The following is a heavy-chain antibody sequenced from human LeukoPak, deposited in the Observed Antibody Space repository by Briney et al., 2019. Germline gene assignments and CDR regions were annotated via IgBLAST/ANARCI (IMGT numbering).Heavy chain of an antibody. CDR1: GFTFSDSW. J-gene: IGHJ4*02. V-gene: IGHV3-7*01. CDR2: INQDGKTK. D-gene: IGHD4-17*01. CDR3: ARDPAYGALDY. Sequence: GGSLRLSCAASGFTFSDSWMTWVCQAPGRGLEWVADINQDGKTKSYMDSVEGRFTISRNNARNSMYLQMSSLRAEDTAVYYCARDPAYGALDYWGQGTLVTVSP.